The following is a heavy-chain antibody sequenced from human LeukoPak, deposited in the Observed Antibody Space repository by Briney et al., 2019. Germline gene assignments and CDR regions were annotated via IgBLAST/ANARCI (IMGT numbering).Heavy chain of an antibody. CDR3: AKDREWLGTFDI. Sequence: GGSLRLSCAASGFTFSSYAMSRVRQAPGKGLEWVSAISGSGGSTYYADSVKGRFTISRDNSKNTLYLQMNSLRAEDTAVYYCAKDREWLGTFDIWGQGTMVTVSS. D-gene: IGHD3-3*01. J-gene: IGHJ3*02. CDR2: ISGSGGST. V-gene: IGHV3-23*01. CDR1: GFTFSSYA.